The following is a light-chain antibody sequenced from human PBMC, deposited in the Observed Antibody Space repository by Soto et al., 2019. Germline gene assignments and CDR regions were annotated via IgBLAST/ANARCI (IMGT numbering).Light chain of an antibody. CDR3: QQYSQWPIT. CDR1: QSVSSSF. J-gene: IGKJ5*01. V-gene: IGKV3-20*01. CDR2: GAS. Sequence: EIVLTQSPGTLSLSPGERATLSCRASQSVSSSFLAWYQQKPGQAPRLLIFGASSRATGIPDRFRGSGSVTDFTLTISRLEPEDFAVYSCQQYSQWPITFGQGTRLEIK.